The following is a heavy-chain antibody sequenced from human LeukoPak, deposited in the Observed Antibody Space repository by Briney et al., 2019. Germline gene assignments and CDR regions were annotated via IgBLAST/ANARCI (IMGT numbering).Heavy chain of an antibody. CDR3: AREGGGFDY. J-gene: IGHJ4*02. Sequence: SETLSLTCTVSGGSISSYYWSWIRQPPGKGLEWIGYIYYSGSTNYNPSLKSRVTISVDTSKNQFSLKLTSVTAADTAVYYCAREGGGFDYWGQGTLVTVSS. D-gene: IGHD3-16*01. CDR1: GGSISSYY. V-gene: IGHV4-59*12. CDR2: IYYSGST.